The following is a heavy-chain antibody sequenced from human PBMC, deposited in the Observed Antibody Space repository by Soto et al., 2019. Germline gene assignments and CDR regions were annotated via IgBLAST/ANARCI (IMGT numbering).Heavy chain of an antibody. J-gene: IGHJ4*02. V-gene: IGHV3-23*01. CDR1: LFTLGSRA. D-gene: IGHD3-10*01. CDR2: ITDTGGYT. CDR3: ARGSKDSYPGSRIFDF. Sequence: GGSLRLSFVSSLFTLGSRAVSWFRQSPVEGLDWVSTITDTGGYTKYADSVRCRFTISRDNSKNTLYLQMSSLRAEDSAVYYCARGSKDSYPGSRIFDFWGRGTLVTVSS.